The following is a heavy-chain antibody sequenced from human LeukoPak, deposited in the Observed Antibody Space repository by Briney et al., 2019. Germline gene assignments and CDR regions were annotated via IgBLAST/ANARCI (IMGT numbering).Heavy chain of an antibody. D-gene: IGHD6-19*01. CDR3: ARPHGYSSGWFTY. J-gene: IGHJ4*02. CDR2: IYYSGAT. CDR1: GGSITNSNYF. V-gene: IGHV4-39*01. Sequence: SETLSLTCTVSGGSITNSNYFWGWIRQPPGKGLECIGSIYYSGATYYNPSLKSRVTISVDTSRNQFSLRLSSVTAADTAVYYCARPHGYSSGWFTYWGQGTLVTVSS.